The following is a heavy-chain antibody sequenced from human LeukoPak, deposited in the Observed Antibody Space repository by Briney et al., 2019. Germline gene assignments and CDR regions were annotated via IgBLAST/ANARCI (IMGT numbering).Heavy chain of an antibody. Sequence: GASVKVSCKASGYTFTGYYMHWVRQAPGQGFEWMGWINPNSGGTNYAQKFQGRVTMTRDTSISTAHMELSRLRSDDTAVYYCARASPLYCSSTTCLFDYWGQGTLVTVSS. CDR2: INPNSGGT. V-gene: IGHV1-2*02. D-gene: IGHD2-2*01. CDR1: GYTFTGYY. J-gene: IGHJ4*02. CDR3: ARASPLYCSSTTCLFDY.